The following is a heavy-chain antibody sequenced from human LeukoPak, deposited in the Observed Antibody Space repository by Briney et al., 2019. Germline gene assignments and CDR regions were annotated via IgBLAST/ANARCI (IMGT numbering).Heavy chain of an antibody. Sequence: SVKVSCKASGGTFSSYAISWVRQAPGQGLEWMGGIIPIFGTANYAQKFQGRVTITADKSTSTAYMELSSLRSEDTAVYYCARAALANMITFGGANIYYYYMDVWGKGTTVTVSS. J-gene: IGHJ6*03. D-gene: IGHD3-16*01. CDR3: ARAALANMITFGGANIYYYYMDV. V-gene: IGHV1-69*06. CDR2: IIPIFGTA. CDR1: GGTFSSYA.